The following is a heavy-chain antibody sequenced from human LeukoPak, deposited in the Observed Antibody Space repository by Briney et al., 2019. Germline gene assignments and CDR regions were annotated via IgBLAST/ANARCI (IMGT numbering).Heavy chain of an antibody. CDR2: ISAYNGNT. CDR3: ARDPYEGATFDY. CDR1: GYTFTSYG. J-gene: IGHJ4*02. V-gene: IGHV1-18*01. Sequence: AAVNVSCKASGYTFTSYGSSWVRQAPGQGLEGMGWISAYNGNTNYAQKLQGRVTMTTDTSTSTAYMELRSLRSDDTAVYYCARDPYEGATFDYWGQGTLVTVSS. D-gene: IGHD1-26*01.